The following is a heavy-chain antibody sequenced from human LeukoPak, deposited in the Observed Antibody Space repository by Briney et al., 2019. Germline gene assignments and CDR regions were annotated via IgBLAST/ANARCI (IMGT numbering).Heavy chain of an antibody. J-gene: IGHJ5*02. D-gene: IGHD2-21*02. CDR3: ARGDKGWFDP. CDR1: GGTFSSYA. V-gene: IGHV1-69*04. Sequence: ASVKVSCRASGGTFSSYAISWVRQAPGQGLEWMGRIIPILGIANYAQKFQGRVTITADKSTSTAYMELSSLRSEDTAVYYCARGDKGWFDPWGQGTLVTVSS. CDR2: IIPILGIA.